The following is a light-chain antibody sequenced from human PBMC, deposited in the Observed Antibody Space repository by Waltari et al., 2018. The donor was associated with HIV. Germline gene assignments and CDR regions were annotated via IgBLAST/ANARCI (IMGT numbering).Light chain of an antibody. CDR3: QQSYSTPQT. CDR2: AAS. Sequence: DIQMTQSPSSLSASVGDRVTITCRASQKIRKYLNWYQQKPGKTPELLVFAASNLQSGVPSRFRGSGSGTDFTLTISSLQREDFATYYCQQSYSTPQTFGQGTKVEIK. V-gene: IGKV1-39*01. J-gene: IGKJ1*01. CDR1: QKIRKY.